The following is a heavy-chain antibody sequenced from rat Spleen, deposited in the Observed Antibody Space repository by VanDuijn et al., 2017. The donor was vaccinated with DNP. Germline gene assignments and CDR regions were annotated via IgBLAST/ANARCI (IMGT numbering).Heavy chain of an antibody. Sequence: QVQLKESGPGLLQPSQTLSLTCTVSGFSLASYGVSWVRQSPGKGLAWIAAIAEGGSTYYNSALKSRLSISRDTSKGQVFLKMNSLQTEDSAIYFCTRLPGYNIYWFAHWGQGTLVTVSS. CDR2: IAEGGST. CDR3: TRLPGYNIYWFAH. D-gene: IGHD1-4*01. V-gene: IGHV2S12*01. CDR1: GFSLASYG. J-gene: IGHJ3*01.